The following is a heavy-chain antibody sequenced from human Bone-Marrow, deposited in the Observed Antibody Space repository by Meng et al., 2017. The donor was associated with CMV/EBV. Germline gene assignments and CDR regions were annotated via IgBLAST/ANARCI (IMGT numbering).Heavy chain of an antibody. CDR1: GGSFSGYY. Sequence: GSLRLSCAVYGGSFSGYYWSWIRQPPGKGLEWIGEINHSGSTNYNPSLKSRVTMSVDTSKNQFSLNLNSVTAADTAVYYCARFLGRDYFDFWAQGTLVTVSS. CDR2: INHSGST. V-gene: IGHV4-34*01. D-gene: IGHD3-10*01. CDR3: ARFLGRDYFDF. J-gene: IGHJ4*02.